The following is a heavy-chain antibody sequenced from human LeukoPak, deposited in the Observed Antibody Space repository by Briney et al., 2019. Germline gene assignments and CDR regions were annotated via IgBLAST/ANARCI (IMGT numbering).Heavy chain of an antibody. Sequence: GGSLRLSCAASGFTFSSYAMSWVRQAPGKGLEWVANIKQDGSEKYYVDSVKGRFTISRDNAKNSLYLQMNSLRAEDTAVYYCARAAYSTNEGWFDHWGQGTLVTVSS. D-gene: IGHD1-1*01. V-gene: IGHV3-7*01. CDR3: ARAAYSTNEGWFDH. J-gene: IGHJ5*02. CDR2: IKQDGSEK. CDR1: GFTFSSYA.